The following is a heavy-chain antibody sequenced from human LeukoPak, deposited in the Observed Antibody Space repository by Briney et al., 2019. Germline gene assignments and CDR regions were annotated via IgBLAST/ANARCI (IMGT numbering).Heavy chain of an antibody. CDR2: IGDSGGST. D-gene: IGHD6-6*01. V-gene: IGHV3-23*01. Sequence: GGSLRLSCAASGFTFSSFEVNWVRQAPGKGLEWVSVIGDSGGSTYYADSVKGRFTISRDNSKNTLYLQMNSLRADDTAVYHCAKGGASSPYTYIDVWGKGTTVIVSS. J-gene: IGHJ6*04. CDR1: GFTFSSFE. CDR3: AKGGASSPYTYIDV.